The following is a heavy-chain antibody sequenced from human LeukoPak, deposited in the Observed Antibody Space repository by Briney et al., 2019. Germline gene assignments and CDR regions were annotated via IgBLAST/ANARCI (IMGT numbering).Heavy chain of an antibody. V-gene: IGHV3-11*01. CDR3: ARKAYDHVWGSYREE. D-gene: IGHD3-16*02. Sequence: PGGSLRLSCAASGFTFSDYYMSWIRQAPGNRLEWVSYISSSGSTIYYADSVKGRFTISRDNAKNSLYLQMNSLRAEDTAVYYCARKAYDHVWGSYREEWGQGTLVTVSS. CDR2: ISSSGSTI. J-gene: IGHJ4*02. CDR1: GFTFSDYY.